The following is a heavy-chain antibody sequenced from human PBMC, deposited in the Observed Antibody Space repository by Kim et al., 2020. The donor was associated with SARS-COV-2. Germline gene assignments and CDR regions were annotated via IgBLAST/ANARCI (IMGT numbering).Heavy chain of an antibody. D-gene: IGHD2-21*02. Sequence: GESLKISCKGSGYSFTSYWIGWVRQMPGKGLEWMGIIYPGDSDNRYSPSFQGQVTISADKSISTAYLQWSSLKASDTAMYYCARSHPSLFCGGDCYLGGFDPWGQGTLVTVSS. CDR3: ARSHPSLFCGGDCYLGGFDP. CDR1: GYSFTSYW. CDR2: IYPGDSDN. V-gene: IGHV5-51*01. J-gene: IGHJ5*02.